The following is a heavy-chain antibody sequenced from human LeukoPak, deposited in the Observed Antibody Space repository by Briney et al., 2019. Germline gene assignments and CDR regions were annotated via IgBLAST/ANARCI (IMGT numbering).Heavy chain of an antibody. Sequence: GGSLRLSCAASGFTFSSSGMHWVRQAPGKGLEWVAFMSYDGSNRYYADSVKGRFTISRDNSKNTLYLQMNSLRAEDTAVYYCAKETRGGYSEYWGQGTLVTVSS. CDR2: MSYDGSNR. J-gene: IGHJ4*02. V-gene: IGHV3-30*02. D-gene: IGHD5-12*01. CDR1: GFTFSSSG. CDR3: AKETRGGYSEY.